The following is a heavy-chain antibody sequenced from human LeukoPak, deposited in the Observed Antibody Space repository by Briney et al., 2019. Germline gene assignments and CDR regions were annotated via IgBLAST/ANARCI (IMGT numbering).Heavy chain of an antibody. CDR1: GYTFTGYY. D-gene: IGHD3-22*01. CDR2: VNPNSGGT. J-gene: IGHJ5*02. Sequence: EASVKVSYKASGYTFTGYYMHWVRQAPGQGLEWMGWVNPNSGGTNYAQKFQGWVTMTRDTSISTAYMELSRLRSDDTAVYYCARDSPLSYYDSSGGGSSFDPWGQGTLVTVSS. V-gene: IGHV1-2*04. CDR3: ARDSPLSYYDSSGGGSSFDP.